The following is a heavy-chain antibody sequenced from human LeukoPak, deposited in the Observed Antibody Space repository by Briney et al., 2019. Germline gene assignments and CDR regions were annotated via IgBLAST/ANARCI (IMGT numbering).Heavy chain of an antibody. J-gene: IGHJ5*01. D-gene: IGHD2-8*02. CDR2: IYYSGST. V-gene: IGHV4-39*07. CDR1: GGSISSSGYY. CDR3: ARLVIRAFDS. Sequence: KTSETLSLTCTVSGGSISSSGYYWGWIRQPPGKGLEWIGSIYYSGSTYYNPSLKSRVTISVDTSKNQFSLKLNSVTAADTAVYYCARLVIRAFDSWGQGILVTVSS.